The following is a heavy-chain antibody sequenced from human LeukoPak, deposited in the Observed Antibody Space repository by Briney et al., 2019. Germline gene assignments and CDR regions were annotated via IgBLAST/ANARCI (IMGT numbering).Heavy chain of an antibody. J-gene: IGHJ5*02. CDR2: INPNSGGT. V-gene: IGHV1-2*02. CDR3: AREESSLSRDYYDSSGYSLGWFDP. Sequence: ASVKVSCKASGYTFTGYYMHWVRQAPGQGLEWMGWINPNSGGTNYAQKFQGRVTMTRDTSISTAYVELSRLRSDDTAVYYCAREESSLSRDYYDSSGYSLGWFDPWGQGTLVTVSS. D-gene: IGHD3-22*01. CDR1: GYTFTGYY.